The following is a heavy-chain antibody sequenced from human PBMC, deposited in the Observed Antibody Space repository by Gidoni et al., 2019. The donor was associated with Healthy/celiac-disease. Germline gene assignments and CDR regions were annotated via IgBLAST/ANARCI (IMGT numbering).Heavy chain of an antibody. CDR2: ISGSGGST. CDR3: AKDPVNYYDSSGYYLGDDY. D-gene: IGHD3-22*01. J-gene: IGHJ4*02. CDR1: GFTFSSYA. Sequence: EVQLLESGGGLVQPGGSLRLSCAASGFTFSSYALSWVRQAPGKGLEWVSAISGSGGSTYYADSVKGRFTISRDNSKNTLYLQMNSLRAEDTAVYYCAKDPVNYYDSSGYYLGDDYWGQGTLVTVSS. V-gene: IGHV3-23*01.